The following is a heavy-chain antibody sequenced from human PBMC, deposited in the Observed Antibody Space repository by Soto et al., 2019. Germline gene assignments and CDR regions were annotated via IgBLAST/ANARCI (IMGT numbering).Heavy chain of an antibody. CDR3: ARAYYYDSSGYYMGGYYYYYGMDV. J-gene: IGHJ6*02. D-gene: IGHD3-22*01. CDR2: IYYSGST. V-gene: IGHV4-61*01. Sequence: PSETLSLTCTVSGGSVSSGSYYWSWIRQPPGKGLEWIGYIYYSGSTNYNPSLKSRVTISVDTSKNQFSLKLSSVTAADTAVYYCARAYYYDSSGYYMGGYYYYYGMDVWGQGTTVTVSS. CDR1: GGSVSSGSYY.